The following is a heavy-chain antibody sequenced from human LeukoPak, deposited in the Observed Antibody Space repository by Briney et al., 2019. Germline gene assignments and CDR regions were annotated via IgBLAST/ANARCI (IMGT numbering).Heavy chain of an antibody. CDR1: GGSISDYY. D-gene: IGHD4-17*01. V-gene: IGHV4-59*08. J-gene: IGHJ6*02. Sequence: SETLSLTCTVSGGSISDYYWNWIRQPPGKGLEWIGYIYYTGTTNYNPSLKSRVSISVDTSKKQFSLKLSSLTAADTAVYYCAGDQCGMDVWGQGTTVTVSS. CDR3: AGDQCGMDV. CDR2: IYYTGTT.